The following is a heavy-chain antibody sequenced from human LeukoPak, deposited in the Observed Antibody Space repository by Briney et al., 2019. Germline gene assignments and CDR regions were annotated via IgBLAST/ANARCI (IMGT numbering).Heavy chain of an antibody. V-gene: IGHV3-7*03. J-gene: IGHJ6*02. CDR3: ARGGGLDV. CDR1: GLSFGSYA. Sequence: GGSLRLSCAASGLSFGSYAMNWARQAPGKGLEWVASINHNGNVNYYVDSVKGRFTISRDNAKNSLYLQMSNLRAEDTAVYFCARGGGLDVWGQGATVTVSS. D-gene: IGHD3-16*01. CDR2: INHNGNVN.